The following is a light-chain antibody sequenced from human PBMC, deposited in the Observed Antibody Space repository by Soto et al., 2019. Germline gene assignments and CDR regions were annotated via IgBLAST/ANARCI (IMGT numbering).Light chain of an antibody. CDR1: QTVISSY. CDR3: QQHNSSPWM. J-gene: IGKJ1*01. CDR2: GAS. V-gene: IGKV3-20*01. Sequence: EIVLTQSPGTLSLSPGERATLSCRASQTVISSYVAWYQQIPGQTPRLLIYGASNRATGIPDRFSGSGSGTEFTLTISRLEPEDFAVYYCQQHNSSPWMFGQGTKGDIK.